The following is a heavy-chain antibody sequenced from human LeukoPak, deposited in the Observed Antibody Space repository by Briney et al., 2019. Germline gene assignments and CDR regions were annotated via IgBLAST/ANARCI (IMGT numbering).Heavy chain of an antibody. D-gene: IGHD3-3*01. Sequence: SQTLSLTCAVSGGSISSGGYSWSWIRQPPGKGLEWIGYIYHSGSTYYNPSLKSRVTISVDRSKNQFSLKLSSVTAADTAVYYCARSPYGFWSGYYYFDYWGQGTLVTVSS. V-gene: IGHV4-30-2*01. CDR2: IYHSGST. CDR1: GGSISSGGYS. J-gene: IGHJ4*02. CDR3: ARSPYGFWSGYYYFDY.